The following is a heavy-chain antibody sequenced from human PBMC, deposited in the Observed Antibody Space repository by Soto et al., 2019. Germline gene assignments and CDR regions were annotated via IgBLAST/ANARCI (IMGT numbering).Heavy chain of an antibody. Sequence: VSCKACGDTFRGYNMSWVRQAPGQGREWMGGIIPIFGTANYAQKFQGRVTITADESTSTAYMELSSLRSEDTAVYYCARELGPSVYWGQGTLVTVTS. CDR2: IIPIFGTA. CDR3: ARELGPSVY. CDR1: GDTFRGYN. V-gene: IGHV1-69*01. J-gene: IGHJ4*02.